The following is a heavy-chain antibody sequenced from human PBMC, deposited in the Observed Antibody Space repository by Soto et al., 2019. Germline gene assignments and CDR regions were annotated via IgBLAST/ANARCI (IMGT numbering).Heavy chain of an antibody. Sequence: AGGSLRLSCAASGFTFSNYGIHWVRQAPGKGLEWVAVISYDGSKKYYADSVKGRLTLSRDNSKNTMYLQMNSLTPEDTAVYYCARGYSSSILDYWGQGALVTVSS. D-gene: IGHD2-2*01. CDR1: GFTFSNYG. J-gene: IGHJ4*02. CDR3: ARGYSSSILDY. CDR2: ISYDGSKK. V-gene: IGHV3-30*03.